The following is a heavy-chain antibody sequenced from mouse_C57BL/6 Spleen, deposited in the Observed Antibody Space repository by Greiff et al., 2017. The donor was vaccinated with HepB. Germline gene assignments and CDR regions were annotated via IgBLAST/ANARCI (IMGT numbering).Heavy chain of an antibody. CDR1: GFTFSDYG. CDR3: ARNGYSYWYFDV. J-gene: IGHJ1*03. Sequence: EVHLVESGGGLVKPGGSLKLSCAASGFTFSDYGMHWVRQAPEKGLEWVAYISSGSSTIYYADTVKGRFTISRDNAKNTLFLQMTSLRSEDTAMYYCARNGYSYWYFDVWGTGTTVTVSS. V-gene: IGHV5-17*01. D-gene: IGHD2-3*01. CDR2: ISSGSSTI.